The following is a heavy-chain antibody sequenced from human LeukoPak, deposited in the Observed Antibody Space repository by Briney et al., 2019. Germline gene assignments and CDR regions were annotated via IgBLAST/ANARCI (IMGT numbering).Heavy chain of an antibody. CDR1: GFTLSSNY. CDR2: IYSGGST. Sequence: GALRLSCAASGFTLSSNYMSWVRQAPGKGLEWVSVIYSGGSTYYADSVKGRFTISRDNSKNTLYLQVNSLRAEDTAVYYCARGVTTGTYYFDYWGQETLVTVSS. D-gene: IGHD4-17*01. J-gene: IGHJ4*02. CDR3: ARGVTTGTYYFDY. V-gene: IGHV3-53*01.